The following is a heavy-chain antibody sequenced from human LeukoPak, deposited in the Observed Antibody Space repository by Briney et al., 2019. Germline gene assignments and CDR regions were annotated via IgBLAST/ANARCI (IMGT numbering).Heavy chain of an antibody. Sequence: ASVKVSCKASGYTFTSYYMHWVRQAPGQGLEWMGIINPSGGSTSYAQKFQGRVTMTRDTSTSTVYMELSSLRSEDTAVYYCAVSPITMVRGVTNWFGPWGQGTLVTVSS. CDR3: AVSPITMVRGVTNWFGP. J-gene: IGHJ5*02. V-gene: IGHV1-46*01. D-gene: IGHD3-10*01. CDR1: GYTFTSYY. CDR2: INPSGGST.